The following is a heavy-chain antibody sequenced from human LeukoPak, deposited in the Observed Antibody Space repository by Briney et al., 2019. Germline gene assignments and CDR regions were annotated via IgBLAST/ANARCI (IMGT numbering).Heavy chain of an antibody. Sequence: GGSLRLSCAASGFTFSSYWMSWVRQAPGKGLEWVANIKQDGSEKYYVDSVKGRFTISRDNAKNSLYLQMNSLRAEDTAVYYCARGLISSGRRGGAFDIWGQGTMVTVSS. CDR1: GFTFSSYW. CDR3: ARGLISSGRRGGAFDI. D-gene: IGHD6-19*01. J-gene: IGHJ3*02. V-gene: IGHV3-7*01. CDR2: IKQDGSEK.